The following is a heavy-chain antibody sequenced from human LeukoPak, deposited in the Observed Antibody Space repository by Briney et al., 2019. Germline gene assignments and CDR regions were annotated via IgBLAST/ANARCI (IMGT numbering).Heavy chain of an antibody. CDR3: ARVLAKATSLDY. D-gene: IGHD1-26*01. CDR2: IYHSGST. J-gene: IGHJ4*02. V-gene: IGHV4-4*02. CDR1: GGSISSSNW. Sequence: SETLSLTCAVSGGSISSSNWWSWVRQPPGKGPEWIGEIYHSGSTNYNPPLKSRVTISVDKSKNQFSLKLSSVTAADTAVYYCARVLAKATSLDYWGQGTLVTVSS.